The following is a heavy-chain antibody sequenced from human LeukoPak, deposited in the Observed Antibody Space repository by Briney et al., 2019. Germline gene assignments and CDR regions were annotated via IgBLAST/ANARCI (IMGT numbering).Heavy chain of an antibody. D-gene: IGHD3-9*01. V-gene: IGHV3-53*01. CDR2: IYSGTI. CDR3: AKRYFDWSKPYFDY. J-gene: IGHJ4*02. CDR1: GFTVSSNS. Sequence: PGGSLRLSCTVSGFTVSSNSMSWVRQAPGKGLEWVSFIYSGTIHYSDSVKGRFTISRDNSKNTLYLQMNSLRAEDTAVYYCAKRYFDWSKPYFDYWGQGTLVTVSS.